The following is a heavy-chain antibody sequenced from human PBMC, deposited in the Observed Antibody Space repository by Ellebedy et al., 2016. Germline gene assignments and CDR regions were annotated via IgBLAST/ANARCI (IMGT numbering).Heavy chain of an antibody. CDR1: GFTFSSYS. CDR2: ISSSSRTI. V-gene: IGHV3-48*01. Sequence: GESLKISCAASGFTFSSYSMNWVRQAPGKGLEWVSSISSSSRTIYYADSVKSRFTISRDNAKNSLYLQMNSLRAEDTAVYYCARDAPSLRFLEWPRVWYYGMDVWGQGTTVTVSS. D-gene: IGHD3-3*01. CDR3: ARDAPSLRFLEWPRVWYYGMDV. J-gene: IGHJ6*02.